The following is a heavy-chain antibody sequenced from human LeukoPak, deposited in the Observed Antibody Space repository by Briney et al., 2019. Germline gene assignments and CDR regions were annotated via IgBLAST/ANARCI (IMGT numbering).Heavy chain of an antibody. D-gene: IGHD6-13*01. CDR2: INPNSGGT. Sequence: ASVKVSCKASGYTFTGYYMHWVRQAPAQGLEWMGWINPNSGGTNYAQNFQGRITMTWNTSITTAYMEMSSLRSDDTAIYYCATAEAWYLGWFDSWGQGTLVAVSS. J-gene: IGHJ5*01. V-gene: IGHV1-2*02. CDR3: ATAEAWYLGWFDS. CDR1: GYTFTGYY.